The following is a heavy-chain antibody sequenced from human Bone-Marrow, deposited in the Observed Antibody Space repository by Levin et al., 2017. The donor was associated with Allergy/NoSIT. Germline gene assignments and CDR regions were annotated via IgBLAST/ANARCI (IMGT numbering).Heavy chain of an antibody. J-gene: IGHJ4*02. D-gene: IGHD4-17*01. CDR2: ISGSGVRT. V-gene: IGHV3-23*01. CDR1: GFTFGAYA. CDR3: ASPRWGYGDYVEGLFDY. Sequence: GGSLRLSCAASGFTFGAYAMSWVRQAPGKGLEWVSTISGSGVRTYFADSVKGRFTISRDNSRNTLYLQMNSLRVEDTAVYYCASPRWGYGDYVEGLFDYWGRGTLVTVSS.